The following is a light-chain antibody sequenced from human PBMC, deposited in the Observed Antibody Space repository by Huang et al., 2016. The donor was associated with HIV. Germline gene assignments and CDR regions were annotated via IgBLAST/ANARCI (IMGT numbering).Light chain of an antibody. V-gene: IGKV3-20*01. J-gene: IGKJ1*01. CDR2: GAS. CDR1: QFVANAY. CDR3: QQCGSPTWT. Sequence: EIVLTQSPGTLSLSPGDRATLSCRASQFVANAYVAWYQHKPVQSPRLLIYGASMRASGIPDRFSGSGFGTDFTLTISRLEPDDFAVYFCQQCGSPTWTFGQWTKVEIK.